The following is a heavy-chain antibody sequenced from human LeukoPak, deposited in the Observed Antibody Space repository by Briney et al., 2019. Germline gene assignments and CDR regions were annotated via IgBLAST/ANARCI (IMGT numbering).Heavy chain of an antibody. CDR3: AKTGEGGTYSSGWYGHYYFDY. J-gene: IGHJ4*02. D-gene: IGHD6-19*01. V-gene: IGHV4-4*07. CDR1: GCSMSSYY. CDR2: IYTSGST. Sequence: PSETLSLTCTVSGCSMSSYYWSWIRQPAGKGLEWIGRIYTSGSTDYNPSLKSRVTMSVDTSKNQFSLKLSSVTAADTAVYYCAKTGEGGTYSSGWYGHYYFDYWGQGTLVTVSS.